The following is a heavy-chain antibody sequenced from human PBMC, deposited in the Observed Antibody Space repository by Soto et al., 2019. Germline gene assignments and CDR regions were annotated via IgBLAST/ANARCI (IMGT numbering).Heavy chain of an antibody. V-gene: IGHV1-69*13. Sequence: GASVKVSCKASGGTFSSYAISWVRQAPGQGLEWMGGVIPIFGTANYAQKFQGRVTITADESTSTAYMELSSLRSEDTAVYYCVSSVPERGDRYGQRDFWGQGIQVTVSS. CDR1: GGTFSSYA. J-gene: IGHJ4*02. CDR2: VIPIFGTA. CDR3: VSSVPERGDRYGQRDF. D-gene: IGHD5-18*01.